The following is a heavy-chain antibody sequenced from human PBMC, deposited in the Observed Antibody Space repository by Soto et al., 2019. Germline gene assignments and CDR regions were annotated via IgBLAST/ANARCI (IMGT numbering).Heavy chain of an antibody. CDR1: GYTFTGYY. CDR2: INPNSGGT. J-gene: IGHJ4*02. CDR3: ASDSAPNFRYDSSGYFDY. V-gene: IGHV1-2*02. Sequence: GASVKVSCKASGYTFTGYYMHWVRQAPGQGLEWMGWINPNSGGTNYAQKFQGRVTMTRDTSISTAYMELSRLRSDDTAVYYCASDSAPNFRYDSSGYFDYWGQGTLVTVSS. D-gene: IGHD3-22*01.